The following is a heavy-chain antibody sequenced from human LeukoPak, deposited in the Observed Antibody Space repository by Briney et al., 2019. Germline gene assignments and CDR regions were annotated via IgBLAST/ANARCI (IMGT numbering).Heavy chain of an antibody. CDR1: GDSISSGAYS. CDR2: IFHTGST. V-gene: IGHV4-30-2*01. CDR3: ARELWFANAPGSWLDP. Sequence: SETLSLTCVVSGDSISSGAYSWRRLRQPPGKGLEWIGYIFHTGSTFYNPSLKSRLTISVDNSKNQFSLRLSSVTAADTAVYYCARELWFANAPGSWLDPWGQGTLVTVSS. J-gene: IGHJ5*02. D-gene: IGHD3-10*01.